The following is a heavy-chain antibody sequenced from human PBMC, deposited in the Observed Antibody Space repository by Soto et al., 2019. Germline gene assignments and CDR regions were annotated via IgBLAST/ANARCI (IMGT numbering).Heavy chain of an antibody. D-gene: IGHD4-17*01. J-gene: IGHJ6*02. Sequence: PGESLKISCKGSGYSFTSYWIGWVRQMPGKGLEWMGIIYPGDSDTRYSTSFQGQVTISADKSISTAYLQWSSLKASDTAMYYCARFLTITVTSYYYFYYGMDVWGQGTTVTVS. CDR1: GYSFTSYW. CDR3: ARFLTITVTSYYYFYYGMDV. CDR2: IYPGDSDT. V-gene: IGHV5-51*01.